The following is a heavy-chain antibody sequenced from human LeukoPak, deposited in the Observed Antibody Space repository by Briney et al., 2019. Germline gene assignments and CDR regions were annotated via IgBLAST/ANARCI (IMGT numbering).Heavy chain of an antibody. Sequence: PGGSLRLSCAASGFTFSSYDMHWVRQAPGKGLEWVSAIGTAGDTYYPGSVKGRFTISRENAKNSLYLQMNSLRAGDTAVYYCARERVMVRGARYYYYGMDVWGQGTTVTVSS. J-gene: IGHJ6*02. D-gene: IGHD3-10*01. CDR1: GFTFSSYD. V-gene: IGHV3-13*01. CDR3: ARERVMVRGARYYYYGMDV. CDR2: IGTAGDT.